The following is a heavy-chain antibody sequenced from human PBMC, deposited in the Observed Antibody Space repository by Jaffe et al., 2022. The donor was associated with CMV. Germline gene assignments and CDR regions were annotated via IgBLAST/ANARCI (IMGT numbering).Heavy chain of an antibody. CDR2: ISYDGSNK. J-gene: IGHJ4*02. V-gene: IGHV3-30*18. CDR1: GFTFSSYG. CDR3: AKDGIVWWLSCLLCTYFDY. D-gene: IGHD5-12*01. Sequence: QVQLVESGGGVVQPGRSLRLSCAASGFTFSSYGMHWVRQAPGKGLEWVAVISYDGSNKYYADSVKGRFTISRDNSKNTLYLQMNSLRAEDTAVYYCAKDGIVWWLSCLLCTYFDYWGQGTLVTVSS.